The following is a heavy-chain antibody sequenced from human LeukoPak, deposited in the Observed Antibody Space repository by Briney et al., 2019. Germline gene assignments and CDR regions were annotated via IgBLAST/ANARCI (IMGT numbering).Heavy chain of an antibody. CDR3: ARDFSRVTSSYYFDY. J-gene: IGHJ4*02. CDR1: GFTFSSYG. V-gene: IGHV3-33*01. Sequence: GGSLRLSCAASGFTFSSYGMHWVRQAPGKGLEWVAVIWYDGGNKYYADSVKGRFTISRDNSKNTLYLQMNSLRAEDTAVYYCARDFSRVTSSYYFDYWGQGTLVTVSS. D-gene: IGHD2-21*02. CDR2: IWYDGGNK.